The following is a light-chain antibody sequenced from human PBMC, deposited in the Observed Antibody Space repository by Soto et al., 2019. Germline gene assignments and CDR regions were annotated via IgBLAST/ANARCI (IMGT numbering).Light chain of an antibody. CDR3: ATWADGLNSYV. CDR2: SNN. V-gene: IGLV1-44*01. J-gene: IGLJ1*01. CDR1: SSNIGSNT. Sequence: QSVLTQPPSASGTPGQRVTISCSGTSSNIGSNTVSWYQQLPQRAPKLLIFSNNQRPSGVPDRFSGSKSGTSASLTISGLQSEDEADYYCATWADGLNSYVFGAQTKLTVL.